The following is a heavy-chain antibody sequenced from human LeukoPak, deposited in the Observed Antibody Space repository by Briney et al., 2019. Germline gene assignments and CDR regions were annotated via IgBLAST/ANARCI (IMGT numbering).Heavy chain of an antibody. Sequence: GGSLRLSCAASGFTFSSYAMNWVRQAPGKGLEWVSAISVDGSHTYYADSVKGRFTISRDNSKNTLSLQINSLRAEDTAVYYCAKCYDTSGRRASDIWGQGTMVTVSS. CDR2: ISVDGSHT. CDR1: GFTFSSYA. D-gene: IGHD3-22*01. J-gene: IGHJ3*02. V-gene: IGHV3-23*01. CDR3: AKCYDTSGRRASDI.